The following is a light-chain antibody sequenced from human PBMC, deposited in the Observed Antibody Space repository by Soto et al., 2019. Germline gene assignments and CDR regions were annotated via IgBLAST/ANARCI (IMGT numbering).Light chain of an antibody. Sequence: EIVLTQSPATMSLSPGERATLSCRASQSVSSYLAWYQHKPGQAPRLLIYDASNRATGIPARFSGSGSGTDFTLTISSLDPEDFVGYYCEQRSNRPPGFTSGPGTTVDIK. CDR3: EQRSNRPPGFT. CDR1: QSVSSY. J-gene: IGKJ3*01. CDR2: DAS. V-gene: IGKV3-11*01.